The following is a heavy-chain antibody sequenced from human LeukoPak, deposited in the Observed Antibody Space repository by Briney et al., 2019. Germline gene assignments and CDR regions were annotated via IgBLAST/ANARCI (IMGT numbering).Heavy chain of an antibody. CDR1: GGSISSYY. D-gene: IGHD3-16*01. CDR3: ARHSLRRGGFDY. J-gene: IGHJ4*02. Sequence: SETLSLTCTVSGGSISSYYWSWIRQPPGKGLEWIGYIYYSGSTNYNPSLKSRVTISVDTSKNQFSLKLSSVTAADTAVYYCARHSLRRGGFDYWGQGTLVTVSS. CDR2: IYYSGST. V-gene: IGHV4-59*08.